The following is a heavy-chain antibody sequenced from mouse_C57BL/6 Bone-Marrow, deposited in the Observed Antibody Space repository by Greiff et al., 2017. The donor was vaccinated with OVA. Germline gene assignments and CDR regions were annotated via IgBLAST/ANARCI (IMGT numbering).Heavy chain of an antibody. J-gene: IGHJ4*01. V-gene: IGHV1-62-2*01. D-gene: IGHD1-1*01. Sequence: QVQLKQSGAELVKPGASVKLSCKASGYTFTEYTIHWVKQRSGQGLEWIGWFYPGSGSIKYNEKFKDKATLTADKSSSTVYMELSRLTSEDSAVYFCARHERGDYYGSSYYAMDYWGQGTSVTVSS. CDR3: ARHERGDYYGSSYYAMDY. CDR1: GYTFTEYT. CDR2: FYPGSGSI.